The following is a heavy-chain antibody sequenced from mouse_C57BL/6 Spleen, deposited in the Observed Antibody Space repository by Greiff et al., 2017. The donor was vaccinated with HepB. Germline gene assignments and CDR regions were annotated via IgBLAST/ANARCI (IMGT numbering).Heavy chain of an antibody. CDR1: GFSFNTYA. CDR3: VRGVYEDYFDY. Sequence: EVKVVESGGGLVQPKGSLKLSCAASGFSFNTYAMNWVRQAPGKGLEWVARIRSKSNNYATYYADSVKDRFTISRDDSESMLYLQMNNLKTEDTAMYYCVRGVYEDYFDYWGQGTTLTVSS. V-gene: IGHV10-1*01. CDR2: IRSKSNNYAT. D-gene: IGHD1-3*01. J-gene: IGHJ2*01.